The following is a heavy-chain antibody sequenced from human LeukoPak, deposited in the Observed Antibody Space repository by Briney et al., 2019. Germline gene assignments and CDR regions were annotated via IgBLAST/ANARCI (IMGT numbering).Heavy chain of an antibody. CDR1: GFTFSSYG. CDR3: AKGLDYYYGMDV. Sequence: GGSLRLSCAASGFTFSSYGMHWVRQAPGKGLDWVAVISNDGSKKYYADSVKGRFTISRDNSKNTLSLQVSSLRTEDTAVYYCAKGLDYYYGMDVWGQGTTVTVSS. V-gene: IGHV3-30*18. D-gene: IGHD3-16*01. CDR2: ISNDGSKK. J-gene: IGHJ6*02.